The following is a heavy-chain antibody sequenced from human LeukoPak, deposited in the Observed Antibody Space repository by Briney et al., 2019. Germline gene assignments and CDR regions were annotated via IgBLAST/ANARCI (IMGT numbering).Heavy chain of an antibody. CDR1: GYTFTGYY. J-gene: IGHJ4*02. Sequence: GASVKVSCKASGYTFTGYYMHWVRQAPGQALEWMGRINPNSGGTNYAQKFQGRVTMTRDTSISTAYMELSRLRSDDTAVYYCAGANSGSYYNYWGQGTLVTVSS. V-gene: IGHV1-2*06. D-gene: IGHD1-26*01. CDR2: INPNSGGT. CDR3: AGANSGSYYNY.